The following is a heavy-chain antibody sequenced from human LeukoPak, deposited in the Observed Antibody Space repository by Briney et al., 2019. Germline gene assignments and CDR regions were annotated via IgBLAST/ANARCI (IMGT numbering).Heavy chain of an antibody. CDR1: GFTFNNYG. CDR3: AKDPFRAMIVVVITIVPSYFDY. CDR2: ISYDGRNK. Sequence: GKSLRLSCAASGFTFNNYGMHWVRQAPGKGLEWVAVISYDGRNKHYPDSVKGRFTISRDNSKNTLYLQMNSLRAEDTAVYYCAKDPFRAMIVVVITIVPSYFDYWGQGTLVTVSS. V-gene: IGHV3-30*18. D-gene: IGHD3-22*01. J-gene: IGHJ4*02.